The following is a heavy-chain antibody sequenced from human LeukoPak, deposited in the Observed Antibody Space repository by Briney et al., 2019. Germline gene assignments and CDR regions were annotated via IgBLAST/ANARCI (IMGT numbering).Heavy chain of an antibody. CDR1: GFTFSSYS. Sequence: GGSLRLSCAASGFTFSSYSMNWVRQAPGKGLGWVSSISSSSSYIYYAGSVKGRFTISRDNAKNSLYLQMNSLRAEDTAVYYCARDRGSIAARHFDYWGQGTLVTVSS. J-gene: IGHJ4*02. CDR2: ISSSSSYI. CDR3: ARDRGSIAARHFDY. D-gene: IGHD6-6*01. V-gene: IGHV3-21*01.